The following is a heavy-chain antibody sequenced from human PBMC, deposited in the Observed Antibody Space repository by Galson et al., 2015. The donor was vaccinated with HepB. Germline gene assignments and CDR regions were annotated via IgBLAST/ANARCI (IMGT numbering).Heavy chain of an antibody. J-gene: IGHJ3*02. V-gene: IGHV3-33*01. Sequence: SLRLSCAASGFTFSSYGMHWVRQAPGKGLEWVAVIWYGGSNKYYADSVKGRFTISRDNSKNTLYLQMNSLRAEDTAVYYCARDQYDILTGYYYDWDDAFDIWGQGTMVTVSS. CDR2: IWYGGSNK. CDR1: GFTFSSYG. CDR3: ARDQYDILTGYYYDWDDAFDI. D-gene: IGHD3-9*01.